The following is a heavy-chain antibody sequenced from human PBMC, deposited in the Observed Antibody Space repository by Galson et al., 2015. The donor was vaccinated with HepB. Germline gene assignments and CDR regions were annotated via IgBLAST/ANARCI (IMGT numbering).Heavy chain of an antibody. CDR1: GGSISSGGYY. CDR3: ARGLTGYYFDY. V-gene: IGHV4-31*03. CDR2: IYYSGST. D-gene: IGHD7-27*01. J-gene: IGHJ4*02. Sequence: TLSLTCTVSGGSISSGGYYWSWIRQHPGKGLEWIGYIYYSGSTYYNLSLQSRVTISLDTSKNQFSLKLSSVTAADTAVYYCARGLTGYYFDYWGQGTLVTVSS.